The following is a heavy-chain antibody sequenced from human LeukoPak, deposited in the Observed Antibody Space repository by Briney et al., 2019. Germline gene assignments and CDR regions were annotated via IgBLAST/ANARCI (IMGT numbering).Heavy chain of an antibody. J-gene: IGHJ4*02. CDR1: GGSFSGYY. V-gene: IGHV4-34*01. Sequence: SGTLSLTCALYGGSFSGYYWSWIRQPPGKGLEWIGEINHSGSTNYNPSLKSRVTISVDTSKNQFSLKLSSVTAADTAVYYCARLGGYYDSTPGEYWGQGTLVTVSS. CDR2: INHSGST. D-gene: IGHD3-22*01. CDR3: ARLGGYYDSTPGEY.